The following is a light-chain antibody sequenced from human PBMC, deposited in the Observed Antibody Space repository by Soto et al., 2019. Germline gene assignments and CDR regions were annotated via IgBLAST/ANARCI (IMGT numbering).Light chain of an antibody. CDR1: QCINIF. V-gene: IGKV1-39*01. CDR2: AAS. Sequence: DIQMTQSPSSLSASVGDRVNITCRASQCINIFFNWYLQKPGQAPKLLIYAASSLQGGVTSRFSGSGSGTDFTLTISSLQPEDFATYYCQQTYTTPWTFGQGTKVEIK. CDR3: QQTYTTPWT. J-gene: IGKJ1*01.